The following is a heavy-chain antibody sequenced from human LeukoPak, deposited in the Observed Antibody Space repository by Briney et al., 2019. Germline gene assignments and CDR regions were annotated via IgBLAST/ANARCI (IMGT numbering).Heavy chain of an antibody. CDR2: ISSSSAYI. J-gene: IGHJ4*02. CDR3: ARGEEKATITGLDS. CDR1: GFTFSNYD. D-gene: IGHD5-24*01. V-gene: IGHV3-21*01. Sequence: GGSLRLSCAASGFTFSNYDMHWVRQAPGKGLEWVSAISSSSAYIYYADSVKGRFTISRDNAENSLLLQLNSLRAEDTAVYFCARGEEKATITGLDSWGQGTLVTVSS.